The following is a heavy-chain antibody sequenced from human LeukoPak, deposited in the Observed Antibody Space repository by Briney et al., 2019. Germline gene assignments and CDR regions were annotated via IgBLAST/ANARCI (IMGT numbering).Heavy chain of an antibody. Sequence: EASVKVSCKASGGTFSSYAISWVRQAPGQGLEWMGGIIPIFGTANYAQKFQGRVTITADESTSTAYMELSSLRSEDTAVYYCARWSWFGAPHYYYYGMDAWGQGTTVTVSS. V-gene: IGHV1-69*13. CDR3: ARWSWFGAPHYYYYGMDA. CDR2: IIPIFGTA. CDR1: GGTFSSYA. J-gene: IGHJ6*02. D-gene: IGHD3-10*01.